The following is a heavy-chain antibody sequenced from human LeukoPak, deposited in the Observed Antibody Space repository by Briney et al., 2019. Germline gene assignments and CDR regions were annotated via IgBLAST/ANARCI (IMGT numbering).Heavy chain of an antibody. CDR2: IYYSGST. J-gene: IGHJ2*01. D-gene: IGHD6-13*01. CDR1: GGSISSSSYY. Sequence: SETLSLTCTVSGGSISSSSYYWGWIRQPPGKGLEWIGSIYYSGSTYYSPSLKSRVTISVDTSKSQFSLKLSSVTAADTAVYYCARHLPSSSWSRGGYFDLWGRGTLVTVSS. V-gene: IGHV4-39*01. CDR3: ARHLPSSSWSRGGYFDL.